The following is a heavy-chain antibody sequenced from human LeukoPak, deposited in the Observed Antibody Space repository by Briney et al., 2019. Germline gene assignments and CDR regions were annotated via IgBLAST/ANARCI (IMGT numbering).Heavy chain of an antibody. CDR3: ARHGVTIFGPTDYYMDV. CDR2: IYTSGST. J-gene: IGHJ6*03. CDR1: GGSISSYY. D-gene: IGHD3-3*01. V-gene: IGHV4-4*09. Sequence: SETLSLTCTVSGGSISSYYWSWIRQPPGKGLEWIGYIYTSGSTNYNPSLKSRVTISVDTSKNQFSLKLSSVTAADTAVYYCARHGVTIFGPTDYYMDVWGKGTTVTVSS.